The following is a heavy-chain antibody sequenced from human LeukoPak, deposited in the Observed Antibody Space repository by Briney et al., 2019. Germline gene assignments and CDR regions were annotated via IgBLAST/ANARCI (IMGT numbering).Heavy chain of an antibody. CDR1: GFTFSSYG. CDR3: ARVPPVEMATITHFDY. Sequence: GGTLRLSCAASGFTFSSYGMSWVRQAPGKGLEWVSVISGSGGSTSYADSVKGRFTISRDNAKNSLYLQMNSLRAEDTAVYYCARVPPVEMATITHFDYWGQGTLVTVSS. V-gene: IGHV3-23*01. J-gene: IGHJ4*02. D-gene: IGHD5-24*01. CDR2: ISGSGGST.